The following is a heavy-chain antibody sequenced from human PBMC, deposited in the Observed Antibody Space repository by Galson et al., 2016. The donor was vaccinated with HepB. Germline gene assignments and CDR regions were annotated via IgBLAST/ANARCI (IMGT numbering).Heavy chain of an antibody. CDR1: GYSFTSHS. CDR2: ITTYSGDT. V-gene: IGHV1-18*01. Sequence: SVKVSCKASGYSFTSHSISWVRQAPGQGLEWMGYITTYSGDTYYAPNLQGRVTMTTDTSTRTAYMELRSLRSDDAAVYYCARDRDNYGSGSDYWGQGTLVTVSA. CDR3: ARDRDNYGSGSDY. D-gene: IGHD3-10*01. J-gene: IGHJ4*02.